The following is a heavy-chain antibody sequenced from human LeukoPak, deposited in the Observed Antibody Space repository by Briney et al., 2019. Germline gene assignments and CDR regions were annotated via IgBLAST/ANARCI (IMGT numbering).Heavy chain of an antibody. CDR2: IYYSGST. J-gene: IGHJ4*02. Sequence: SETLSLTCTVSSGSISTSNYYWGWVRQPPGKGLEWIANIYYSGSTYYNPSLKSRVTISVDTSKNQFSLRLSSVTAADTAVYFCARTPSGDYYTTFDYWGQGTLVTVSS. V-gene: IGHV4-39*01. D-gene: IGHD3-10*01. CDR1: SGSISTSNYY. CDR3: ARTPSGDYYTTFDY.